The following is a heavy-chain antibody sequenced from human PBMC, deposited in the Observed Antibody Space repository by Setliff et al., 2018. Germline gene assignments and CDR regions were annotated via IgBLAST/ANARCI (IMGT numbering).Heavy chain of an antibody. D-gene: IGHD3-3*01. CDR2: INPDGSEK. CDR1: GFTFSTFY. J-gene: IGHJ3*01. Sequence: GGSLRLSCTTSGFTFSTFYMNWLRQAPGKGLEWVANINPDGSEKDYPDSVQGRFTISRDNAKNSMYLQINSLRPEDTALYYCARGFWSGYSAAFDLWGQGTMVTV. CDR3: ARGFWSGYSAAFDL. V-gene: IGHV3-7*01.